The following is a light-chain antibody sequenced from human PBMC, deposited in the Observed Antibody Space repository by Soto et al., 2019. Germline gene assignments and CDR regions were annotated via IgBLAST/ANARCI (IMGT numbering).Light chain of an antibody. CDR1: QSISSW. Sequence: DIQMTQYPSTLSASVGDRVTITCRASQSISSWLAWYQQKPGKAPKLLIYKASSLESGVPSRFSGSGSGTEFTLTISSLQPEDFAVYYCHYYDKWPPGTFGQGTQVEIK. J-gene: IGKJ1*01. CDR2: KAS. CDR3: HYYDKWPPGT. V-gene: IGKV1-5*03.